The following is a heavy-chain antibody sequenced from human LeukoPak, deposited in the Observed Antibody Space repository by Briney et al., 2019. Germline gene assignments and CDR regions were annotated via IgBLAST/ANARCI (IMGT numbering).Heavy chain of an antibody. V-gene: IGHV1-18*04. D-gene: IGHD6-13*01. Sequence: ASVKASCKASGYTFTSYGISWVRQAPGQGLEWMGWISAYNGNTNYAQKLQGRVTMTTDTSTSTAYTELRGLRSDDTAVYYCARAAPNWFDPWGQGTLVTVSS. J-gene: IGHJ5*02. CDR2: ISAYNGNT. CDR3: ARAAPNWFDP. CDR1: GYTFTSYG.